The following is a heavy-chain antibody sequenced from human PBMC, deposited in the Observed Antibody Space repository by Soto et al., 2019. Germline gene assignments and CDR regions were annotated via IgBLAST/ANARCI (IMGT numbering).Heavy chain of an antibody. J-gene: IGHJ4*02. CDR3: TLFTMVRGVFDY. V-gene: IGHV4-34*01. D-gene: IGHD3-10*01. Sequence: QVQLQQWGAGLLKPSETLSLTCAVYGGSFSGYYWSWIRQPPGKGLEWIGEINHSGSTNYNPSLKSRVPLSVDTSKNQFSLKLSSVTAADTAVYYCTLFTMVRGVFDYWGQGTLVTVSS. CDR1: GGSFSGYY. CDR2: INHSGST.